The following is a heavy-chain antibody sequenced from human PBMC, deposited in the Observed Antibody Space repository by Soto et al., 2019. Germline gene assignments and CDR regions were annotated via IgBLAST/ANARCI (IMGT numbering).Heavy chain of an antibody. Sequence: EVQLVESGGDLVQPGGSLRLSCAASGFTFSNYWMSWVRQAPGKGLEWMANIKQDGSGKNYVDSVKGRFTISRDNAKKSLYLQMNSLRAEDTAVYYCARGAYCGSDCHYYFDYWGQGTLVTVSS. D-gene: IGHD2-21*02. CDR2: IKQDGSGK. V-gene: IGHV3-7*01. CDR1: GFTFSNYW. CDR3: ARGAYCGSDCHYYFDY. J-gene: IGHJ4*02.